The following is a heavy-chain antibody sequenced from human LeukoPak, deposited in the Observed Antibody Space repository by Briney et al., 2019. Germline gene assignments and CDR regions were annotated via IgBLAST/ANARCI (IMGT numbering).Heavy chain of an antibody. CDR1: GGTFSSYA. V-gene: IGHV1-69*04. D-gene: IGHD4-17*01. Sequence: SLKVSCKASGGTFSSYAISWVRQAPGQGLEWMGRIIPILGIANYAQKFQGRVTITADKSTSTAYMELSSLRSEDTAVYYCARVESYGDYPNYWGQGTLVTVSS. J-gene: IGHJ4*02. CDR2: IIPILGIA. CDR3: ARVESYGDYPNY.